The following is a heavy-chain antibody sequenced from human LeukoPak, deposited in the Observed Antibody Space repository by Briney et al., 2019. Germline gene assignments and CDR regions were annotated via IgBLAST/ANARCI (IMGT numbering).Heavy chain of an antibody. J-gene: IGHJ4*02. D-gene: IGHD3-22*01. V-gene: IGHV1-69*04. CDR2: INPNLGTA. CDR3: ARAVYDSSADYFDY. CDR1: GGTFSSYA. Sequence: ASVKVSCKASGGTFSSYAISWVRQAPGQGLEWMGRINPNLGTANYAQKFQVRVTITTDKSTSTAYMDLSRLMSEDTAVYYCARAVYDSSADYFDYWGQGTLVTVSS.